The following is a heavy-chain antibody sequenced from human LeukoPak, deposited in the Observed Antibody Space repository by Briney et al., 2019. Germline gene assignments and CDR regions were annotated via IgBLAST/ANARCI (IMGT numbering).Heavy chain of an antibody. CDR1: GFTFSSYA. CDR3: ARMIRDYGDSNWFDP. D-gene: IGHD4-17*01. V-gene: IGHV3-23*01. J-gene: IGHJ5*02. Sequence: GGSLRLSCAASGFTFSSYAMSWVRQAPGKGLEWVSAISGSGGTTYYANSVEGRFTFSRDNSKNTLYLQMNSLRAEGTAIYYCARMIRDYGDSNWFDPWGQGTLVTVSS. CDR2: ISGSGGTT.